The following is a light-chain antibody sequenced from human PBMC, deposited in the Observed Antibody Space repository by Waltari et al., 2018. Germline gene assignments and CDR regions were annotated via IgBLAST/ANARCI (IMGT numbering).Light chain of an antibody. Sequence: QSALAQPRSMSGSPGQSVAIPCTGTSSDVGCYNFVSWYQQHPDKAPKLIIYDVNKRPSGVPDRFSGSKSGNTASLTISGLQAEDEAHYYCWSYVGGNTYWVFGGGTKLTDL. V-gene: IGLV2-11*01. CDR2: DVN. CDR1: SSDVGCYNF. J-gene: IGLJ3*02. CDR3: WSYVGGNTYWV.